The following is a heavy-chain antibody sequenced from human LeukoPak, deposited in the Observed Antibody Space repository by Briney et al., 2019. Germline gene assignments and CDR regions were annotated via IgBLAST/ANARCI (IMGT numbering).Heavy chain of an antibody. Sequence: PGGSLRLSCAASGYTFSNHWMRWVRQAPGKGVEWVANIKQDGSEKNYADSVRGRFTISRDNAKNSLYLQMNSLRAEDTAVYYCARDGYTTSSVFRDWGQGTLVTVSS. D-gene: IGHD6-6*01. CDR2: IKQDGSEK. V-gene: IGHV3-7*01. CDR3: ARDGYTTSSVFRD. J-gene: IGHJ4*02. CDR1: GYTFSNHW.